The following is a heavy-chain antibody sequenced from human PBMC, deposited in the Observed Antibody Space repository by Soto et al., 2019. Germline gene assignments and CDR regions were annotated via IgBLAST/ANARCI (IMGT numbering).Heavy chain of an antibody. CDR1: GFSFSNAW. V-gene: IGHV3-15*07. CDR3: TTGSVEGV. J-gene: IGHJ6*02. CDR2: SKRKIDGEAT. D-gene: IGHD2-15*01. Sequence: EVQLVESGGGLVKPGGSLRLSCAASGFSFSNAWMNWVRQAPGKGLECVGRSKRKIDGEATDYAGPMKGISPVFRDDSKSALYLQMNSLKVDDTAVYYCTTGSVEGVWGQGTTVTVS.